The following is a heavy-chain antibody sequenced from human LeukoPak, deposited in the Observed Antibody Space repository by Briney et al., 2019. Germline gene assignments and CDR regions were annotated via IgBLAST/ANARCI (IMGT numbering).Heavy chain of an antibody. D-gene: IGHD1-26*01. V-gene: IGHV5-51*01. CDR3: ARRRDLYSGSYYPFDY. CDR2: IYPGDSDA. J-gene: IGHJ4*02. CDR1: GYSFTSYW. Sequence: PGGSLRLSCKGSGYSFTSYWIGCVRQMPGKGLKWMGIIYPGDSDARYSPSFQGQVTISADKSISTAYLQWSSLKASDTAMYYCARRRDLYSGSYYPFDYWGQGTLVTVSS.